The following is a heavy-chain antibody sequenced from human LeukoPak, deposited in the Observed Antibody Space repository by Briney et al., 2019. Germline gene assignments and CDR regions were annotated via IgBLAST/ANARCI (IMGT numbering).Heavy chain of an antibody. J-gene: IGHJ5*02. V-gene: IGHV1-69*13. CDR1: GGTFSSYA. CDR3: ARGRDLYSSSWWWFDP. CDR2: IIPIFGTA. D-gene: IGHD6-13*01. Sequence: AASVKVSCKASGGTFSSYAISWVRQAPGQGLEWMGGIIPIFGTANYAQKFQGRVTITADESTSTAYMELSSLRSEDTAVYYCARGRDLYSSSWWWFDPWGQGTLVTVSS.